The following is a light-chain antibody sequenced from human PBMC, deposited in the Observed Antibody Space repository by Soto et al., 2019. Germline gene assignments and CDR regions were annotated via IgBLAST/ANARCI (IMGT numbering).Light chain of an antibody. CDR2: DAS. V-gene: IGKV3D-11*01. Sequence: EIVLTQSPATLSSFPGDRVTLSCRASQAVNTRLAWYQHRPGQAPRLLIYDASNRATGIPARFSGSGSGTDFTLTISRLEPEDFAVYYCQQGSFGGGTKVDIK. CDR1: QAVNTR. CDR3: QQGS. J-gene: IGKJ4*01.